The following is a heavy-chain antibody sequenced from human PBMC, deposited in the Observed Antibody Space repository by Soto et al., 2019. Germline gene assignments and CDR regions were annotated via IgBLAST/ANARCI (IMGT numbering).Heavy chain of an antibody. V-gene: IGHV1-69*13. D-gene: IGHD2-15*01. CDR1: GGTFSSYA. CDR2: IIPIFGTA. J-gene: IGHJ4*02. CDR3: ARVADCSGGRCNSYLVH. Sequence: SVKVSCKASGGTFSSYAISWVRQAPGQGLEWMGGIIPIFGTANYAQKFQGRVTITADESTSTAYMELSSLRSEDTAVYYCARVADCSGGRCNSYLVHWGQGALVTVSS.